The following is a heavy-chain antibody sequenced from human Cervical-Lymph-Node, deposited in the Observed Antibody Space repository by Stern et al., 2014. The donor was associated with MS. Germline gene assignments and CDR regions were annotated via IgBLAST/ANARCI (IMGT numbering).Heavy chain of an antibody. Sequence: QVQLVQSGADVKKPGASVKVSCKASSYTFSSYGIPWARQAPGQGLEWMGWISGYDGDTNYAPKLQGRVTLTTDPSTRTAYMEIRSLRFDDTAVYYCARAYFDSYGLDVWGQGTTVTVSS. CDR3: ARAYFDSYGLDV. J-gene: IGHJ6*02. CDR2: ISGYDGDT. D-gene: IGHD3-9*01. V-gene: IGHV1-18*04. CDR1: SYTFSSYG.